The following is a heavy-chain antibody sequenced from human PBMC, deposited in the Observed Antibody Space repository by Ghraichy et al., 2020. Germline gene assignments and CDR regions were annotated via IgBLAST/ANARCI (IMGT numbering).Heavy chain of an antibody. J-gene: IGHJ4*02. CDR2: ISAYDGNT. CDR1: GYTFNSYS. D-gene: IGHD1-26*01. Sequence: ASVKVSCKGSGYTFNSYSFTWVRQAPGQGLEWMGWISAYDGNTYYTQKFQGRVTLTTDTSTRTGYMELRSLRSDDTAIYYCARSSAHKWDSRFIGGYWGQGTLVTVSS. CDR3: ARSSAHKWDSRFIGGY. V-gene: IGHV1-18*01.